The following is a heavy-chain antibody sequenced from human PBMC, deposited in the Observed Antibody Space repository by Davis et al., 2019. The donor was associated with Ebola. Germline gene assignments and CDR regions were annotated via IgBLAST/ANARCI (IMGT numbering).Heavy chain of an antibody. Sequence: PRGSLRLSCAASGFTFSSYWMTWVRQAPGKGLEWVANIKQDGSEKHHVDSVKGRFTVSRDNAKNSLYLQMNSLRAEDTAVYYCARSLGGSGGNFQHWGQGTLVTVSS. J-gene: IGHJ1*01. CDR2: IKQDGSEK. CDR1: GFTFSSYW. V-gene: IGHV3-7*01. CDR3: ARSLGGSGGNFQH. D-gene: IGHD7-27*01.